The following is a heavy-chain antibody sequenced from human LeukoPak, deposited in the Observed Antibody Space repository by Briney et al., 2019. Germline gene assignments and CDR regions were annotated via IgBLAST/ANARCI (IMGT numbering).Heavy chain of an antibody. D-gene: IGHD2-15*01. CDR3: ARQRYCSGGSCYSYIYY. V-gene: IGHV5-51*01. CDR1: GYSFTSYW. CDR2: IYPGDSDT. Sequence: GESLKISCKGSGYSFTSYWIGWVRQMPGKGLEWMGIIYPGDSDTRYSPSFQGQVTISADKSISTAYLQWSSLKASDTAMYYCARQRYCSGGSCYSYIYYWGQGTLVTVSS. J-gene: IGHJ4*02.